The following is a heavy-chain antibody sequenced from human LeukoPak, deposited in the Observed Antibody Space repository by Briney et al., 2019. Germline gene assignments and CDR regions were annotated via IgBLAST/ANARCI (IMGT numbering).Heavy chain of an antibody. D-gene: IGHD3-3*01. Sequence: GGSLRLSCAASGFTFSSYAMSWVRQAPGKGLEWVSAISGSGGGTYYADSVKGRFTISRDNSKNTLYLQMNSLRAEDTAVYYCAKSPLEWLFSGLYYFDYWGQGTLVTVSS. CDR2: ISGSGGGT. V-gene: IGHV3-23*01. CDR1: GFTFSSYA. J-gene: IGHJ4*02. CDR3: AKSPLEWLFSGLYYFDY.